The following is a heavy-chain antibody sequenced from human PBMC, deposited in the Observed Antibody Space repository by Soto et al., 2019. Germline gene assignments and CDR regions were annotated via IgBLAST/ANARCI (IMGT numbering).Heavy chain of an antibody. V-gene: IGHV4-34*01. D-gene: IGHD3-22*01. Sequence: SETLSLTCAVYGGSFSGYYWSWIRQPPGKGLEWIGEINHSGSTNYNPSLKSRVTISVDRSKNQFFLNLRSVTAADTAVYYCARYDSSGDFDYWGQGTLVTVSS. CDR2: INHSGST. CDR3: ARYDSSGDFDY. J-gene: IGHJ4*02. CDR1: GGSFSGYY.